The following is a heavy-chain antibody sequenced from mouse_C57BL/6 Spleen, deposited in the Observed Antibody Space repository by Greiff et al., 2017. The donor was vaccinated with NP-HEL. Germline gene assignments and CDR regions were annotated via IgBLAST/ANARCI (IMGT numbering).Heavy chain of an antibody. D-gene: IGHD2-5*01. Sequence: VQLQQSGPGLVQPSQSLSITCTVSGFSLTSYGVHWVRQSPGKGLEWLGVIWSGGSTDYNAAFISRLSISKDNSKSQVFFKMNSLQADDTAIYYCARDYSNWFAYWGQGTLVTVSA. CDR2: IWSGGST. J-gene: IGHJ3*01. CDR1: GFSLTSYG. V-gene: IGHV2-2*01. CDR3: ARDYSNWFAY.